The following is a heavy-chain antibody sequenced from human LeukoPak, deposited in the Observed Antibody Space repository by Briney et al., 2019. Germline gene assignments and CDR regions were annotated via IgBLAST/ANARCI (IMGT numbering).Heavy chain of an antibody. CDR2: IIPIFGTA. J-gene: IGHJ4*02. Sequence: SVKVSCKASGGTFSSHAISWVRQAPGQGLEWMGRIIPIFGTANYAQKFQGRVTITTDESTSTAYMELSSLRSEDTAVYYCARDRSLYYDSSGYYVYWGQGTLVTVSS. CDR1: GGTFSSHA. D-gene: IGHD3-22*01. CDR3: ARDRSLYYDSSGYYVY. V-gene: IGHV1-69*05.